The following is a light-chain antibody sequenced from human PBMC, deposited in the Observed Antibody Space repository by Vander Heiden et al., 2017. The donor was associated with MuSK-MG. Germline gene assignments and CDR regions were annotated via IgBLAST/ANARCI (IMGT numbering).Light chain of an antibody. V-gene: IGLV2-8*01. CDR2: EVS. CDR1: SSDVGGYNY. Sequence: SPYIQPPSTTLYPRPSVTISCTGTSSDVGGYNYVSWYQQHPGKAPKLIIYEVSKRPSGVPDRFSGSKSGNTASLTVSGLQAEDEADYYCSSYAGNNNVVFGGGTKLTVL. CDR3: SSYAGNNNVV. J-gene: IGLJ2*01.